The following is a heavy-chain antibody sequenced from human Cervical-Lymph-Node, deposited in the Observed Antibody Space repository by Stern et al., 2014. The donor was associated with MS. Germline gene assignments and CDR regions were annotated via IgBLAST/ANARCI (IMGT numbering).Heavy chain of an antibody. CDR3: ARGGIGSSRLYYHFYGMDV. D-gene: IGHD6-6*01. CDR2: FLTLFSTT. Sequence: QVQLVQSEAEVKKPGSSVKVSCKASGGTFNSYVISWVRQAPGQGLEWMGGFLTLFSTTHYAQKLQGRVTITADESRSTTYMELTSLRSDDTAVYYCARGGIGSSRLYYHFYGMDVWGQGTTVTVSS. V-gene: IGHV1-69*01. J-gene: IGHJ6*02. CDR1: GGTFNSYV.